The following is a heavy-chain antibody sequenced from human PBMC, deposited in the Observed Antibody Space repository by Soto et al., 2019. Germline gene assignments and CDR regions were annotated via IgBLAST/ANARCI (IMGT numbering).Heavy chain of an antibody. CDR2: ISYDGGKK. Sequence: QVQLVESGGGVVQPGRSLRLSCAASGFTLNNYALHWVRQAPGKGLEWVALISYDGGKKDYADSVKGRFAISRDNSKSTLYLQMNSLRAEDTAVYYCATESLAGPPYSGTYPNDYWGQGTLVTVSS. J-gene: IGHJ4*02. D-gene: IGHD1-26*01. CDR1: GFTLNNYA. V-gene: IGHV3-30*09. CDR3: ATESLAGPPYSGTYPNDY.